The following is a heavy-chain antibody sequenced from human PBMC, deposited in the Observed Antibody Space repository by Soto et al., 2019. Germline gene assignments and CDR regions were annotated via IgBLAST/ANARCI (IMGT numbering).Heavy chain of an antibody. CDR2: ISSSSSYI. J-gene: IGHJ4*02. Sequence: EVQLVESGGGLVKPGGSLRLSCAASGFTFSSYSMNWVRQAPGKGLEWVSSISSSSSYIYYADSVKGRFTISRDNAKNSLYLQMNSLRAEDTAVYYCARALSYYDILTEGGDWGQGNLVTVSS. V-gene: IGHV3-21*01. D-gene: IGHD3-9*01. CDR1: GFTFSSYS. CDR3: ARALSYYDILTEGGD.